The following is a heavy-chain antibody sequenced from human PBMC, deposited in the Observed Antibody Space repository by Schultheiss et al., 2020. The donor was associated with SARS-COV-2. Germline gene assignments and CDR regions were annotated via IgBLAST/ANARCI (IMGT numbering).Heavy chain of an antibody. CDR3: ARLGIGYCSSTSCSRAFDI. D-gene: IGHD2-2*01. CDR2: IYYSGST. CDR1: GGSISSYY. V-gene: IGHV4-59*08. J-gene: IGHJ3*02. Sequence: SETLSLTCTVSGGSISSYYWSWIRQPPGKGLEWIGYIYYSGSTNYNPSLKSRVTISVDTSKNQFSLKLSSVTAADTAVYYCARLGIGYCSSTSCSRAFDIWGQGTMVTVSS.